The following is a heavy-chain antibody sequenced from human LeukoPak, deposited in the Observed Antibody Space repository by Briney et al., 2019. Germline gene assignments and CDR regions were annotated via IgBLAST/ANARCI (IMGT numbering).Heavy chain of an antibody. V-gene: IGHV3-7*01. CDR3: ARAPGEGWFDP. D-gene: IGHD4-17*01. CDR2: IKQDGSEK. J-gene: IGHJ5*02. Sequence: GGSLRLSCAASGFTFSSYWMSWVRQAPGKRLEWVASIKQDGSEKYYVDSVKGRFTISRDNAKNSLYLQMNSLRAEDTALYYCARAPGEGWFDPWGQGTLVTVSS. CDR1: GFTFSSYW.